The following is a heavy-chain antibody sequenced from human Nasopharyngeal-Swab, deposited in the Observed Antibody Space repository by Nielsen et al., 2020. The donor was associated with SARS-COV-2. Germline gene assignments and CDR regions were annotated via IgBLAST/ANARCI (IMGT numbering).Heavy chain of an antibody. V-gene: IGHV4-39*01. CDR2: IYYSGST. D-gene: IGHD2-2*01. CDR3: VREIVVVPAARRTYFDY. J-gene: IGHJ4*02. Sequence: SETLSLTCTVSGGSISSSSYYWGWIRQPPGKGLEWIGSIYYSGSTYYNPSLKSRVTISVDPSKNQFSLKLSSVTAADTAVYYCVREIVVVPAARRTYFDYWGQGTLVTVSS. CDR1: GGSISSSSYY.